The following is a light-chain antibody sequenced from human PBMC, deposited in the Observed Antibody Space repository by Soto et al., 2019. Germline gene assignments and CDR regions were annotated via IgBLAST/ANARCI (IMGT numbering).Light chain of an antibody. J-gene: IGLJ1*01. Sequence: QSVLTQPRPVSGSPGQSVTISCSGTNSDVGGYNSVAWYQQKPGEAPKLLLYSVTKRPSGVPDRFSGSKSGNMASLIISGLQAEDEADYYCCSYAGSSTNYVFGTGTKVTVL. CDR1: NSDVGGYNS. CDR3: CSYAGSSTNYV. V-gene: IGLV2-11*01. CDR2: SVT.